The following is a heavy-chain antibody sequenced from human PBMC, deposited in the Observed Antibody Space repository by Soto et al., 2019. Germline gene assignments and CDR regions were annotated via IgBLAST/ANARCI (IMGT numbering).Heavy chain of an antibody. V-gene: IGHV4-4*07. CDR1: GGSISSYY. Sequence: SETLSLTCTVSGGSISSYYWSWIRQPAGKGLEWIGRIYTSGSTNYNPSLKSRVTMSVDTSKNQFSLKLSSVTAADTAVYYCARELYCGGDCYSFPNWFDPWGQGTRVTVS. CDR2: IYTSGST. J-gene: IGHJ5*02. CDR3: ARELYCGGDCYSFPNWFDP. D-gene: IGHD2-21*02.